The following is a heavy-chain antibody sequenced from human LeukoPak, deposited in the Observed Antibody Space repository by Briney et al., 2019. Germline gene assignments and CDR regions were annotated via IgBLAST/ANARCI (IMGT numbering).Heavy chain of an antibody. CDR1: GFTFSSYA. CDR3: ARGTRGYDFWSGLHYYGMDV. V-gene: IGHV3-64*01. J-gene: IGHJ6*02. CDR2: ISSNGGST. Sequence: GGSLRLSCAASGFTFSSYAMHWVRQAPGKGLEYVSAISSNGGSTYYANSVKGRFTISRDNSKNTLYLQMGSLRAEDMAVYYCARGTRGYDFWSGLHYYGMDVWGQGTTVTVSS. D-gene: IGHD3-3*01.